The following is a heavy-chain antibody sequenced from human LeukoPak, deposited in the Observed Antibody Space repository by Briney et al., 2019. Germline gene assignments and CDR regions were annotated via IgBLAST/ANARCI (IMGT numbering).Heavy chain of an antibody. D-gene: IGHD6-13*01. CDR1: GFTFSNYA. V-gene: IGHV3-23*01. CDR2: ISGSGGGT. Sequence: GGSLRLSCAASGFTFSNYAMSWVRQAPGKGLEWISAISGSGGGTYYADSVKGRFTISRDNSKNTLYLQLNSLRAEDTAVYYCAKGIAAQDAFDIWGQGTMVTVSS. CDR3: AKGIAAQDAFDI. J-gene: IGHJ3*02.